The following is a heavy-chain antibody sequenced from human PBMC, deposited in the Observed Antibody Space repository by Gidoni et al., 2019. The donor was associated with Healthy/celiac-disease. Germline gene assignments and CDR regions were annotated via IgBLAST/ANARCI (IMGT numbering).Heavy chain of an antibody. CDR1: GYTFTSYA. CDR2: INAGNGNT. D-gene: IGHD3-22*01. CDR3: AGFSSGYYPDY. J-gene: IGHJ4*02. V-gene: IGHV1-3*01. Sequence: QVQLVQSGAEVKKPGASVTVSCKASGYTFTSYAMHWVRQAPGQRLEWMGWINAGNGNTKYSQKFQGRVTITRDTSASTAYMELSSLRSEDTAVYYCAGFSSGYYPDYWGQGTLVTVSS.